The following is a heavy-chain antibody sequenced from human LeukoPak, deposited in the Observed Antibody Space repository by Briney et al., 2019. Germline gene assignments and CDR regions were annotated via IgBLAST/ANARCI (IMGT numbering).Heavy chain of an antibody. V-gene: IGHV1-69*06. D-gene: IGHD6-19*01. CDR3: AREFVGLAVAVYWFDP. CDR1: GGTFSSYA. Sequence: SVKVSCKASGGTFSSYAISWVRQAPGQGLERMGGIIPIFGTANYAQKFRGRVTITADKSTRTAYMELSSLRSEDTAVYYCAREFVGLAVAVYWFDPWGQGTLVTVSS. CDR2: IIPIFGTA. J-gene: IGHJ5*02.